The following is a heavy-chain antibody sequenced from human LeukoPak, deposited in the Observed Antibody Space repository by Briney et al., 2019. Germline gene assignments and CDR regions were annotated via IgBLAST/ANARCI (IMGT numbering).Heavy chain of an antibody. J-gene: IGHJ4*02. Sequence: SETLSLTCTVSGVSISSGDYYWSWIRQPPGKDLEWIGYIYYGGTTFYNPSLKGRVSMSMDTSKNQFSLKLSSVTAADTAVYSCARSPVGASCFDYWGQGSLVTVSS. D-gene: IGHD1-26*01. CDR2: IYYGGTT. CDR3: ARSPVGASCFDY. V-gene: IGHV4-30-4*08. CDR1: GVSISSGDYY.